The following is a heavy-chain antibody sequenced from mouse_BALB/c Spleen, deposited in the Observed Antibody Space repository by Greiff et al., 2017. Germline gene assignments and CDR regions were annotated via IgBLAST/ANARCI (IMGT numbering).Heavy chain of an antibody. CDR2: INPSTGYT. J-gene: IGHJ4*01. D-gene: IGHD5-1-1*01. CDR1: GYTFTSYW. Sequence: QVQLKESGAELAKPGASVKMSCKASGYTFTSYWMHWVKQRPGQGLEWIGYINPSTGYTEYNQKFKDKATLTADKSSSTAYMQLSSLTSEDSAVYYCARDTYYAMDYCGQGTSVTVSS. V-gene: IGHV1-7*01. CDR3: ARDTYYAMDY.